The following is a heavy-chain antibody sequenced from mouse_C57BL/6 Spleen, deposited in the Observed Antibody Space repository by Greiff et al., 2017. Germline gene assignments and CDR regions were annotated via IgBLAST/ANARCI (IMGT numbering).Heavy chain of an antibody. J-gene: IGHJ2*01. CDR1: GYTFTSYW. CDR3: ARRVDYGSSSYYFDY. D-gene: IGHD1-1*01. Sequence: QVQLQQPGAELVRPGSSVKLSCKASGYTFTSYWMHWVKQRPIQGLEWIGNIDPSDSETHYNQKFKDKATLTVDKSSSTAYMQLSSLTSEDSAVYYCARRVDYGSSSYYFDYWGQGTTLTVSS. CDR2: IDPSDSET. V-gene: IGHV1-52*01.